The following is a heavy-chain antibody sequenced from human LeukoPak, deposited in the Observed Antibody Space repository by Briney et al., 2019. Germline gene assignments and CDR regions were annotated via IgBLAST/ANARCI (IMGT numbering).Heavy chain of an antibody. J-gene: IGHJ4*02. CDR1: GGSISSYY. CDR3: ARDRYYYDSSGYDPYFDY. D-gene: IGHD3-22*01. Sequence: SETLSLTCTVSGGSISSYYWSWIRQPAGKGLEWIGRIYTSGSTNYNPSLKSRVTMSVDTSKNQFSLKLSSVTAADTAAYYCARDRYYYDSSGYDPYFDYWGQGTLVTVSS. V-gene: IGHV4-4*07. CDR2: IYTSGST.